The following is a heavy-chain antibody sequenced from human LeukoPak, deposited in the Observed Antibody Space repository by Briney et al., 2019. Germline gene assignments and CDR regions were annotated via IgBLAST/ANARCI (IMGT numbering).Heavy chain of an antibody. CDR2: IYYSGTT. CDR3: ARRSYYYGSGRPFDP. D-gene: IGHD3-10*01. CDR1: GGSILSSSYY. J-gene: IGHJ5*02. V-gene: IGHV4-39*07. Sequence: TSETLSLTCTVSGGSILSSSYYWGWIRQPPGKGLEWIGSIYYSGTTYYNPSLKSRVTISVDTSKNQFSLKLSSVTAADTAVYYCARRSYYYGSGRPFDPWGQGTLVTVSS.